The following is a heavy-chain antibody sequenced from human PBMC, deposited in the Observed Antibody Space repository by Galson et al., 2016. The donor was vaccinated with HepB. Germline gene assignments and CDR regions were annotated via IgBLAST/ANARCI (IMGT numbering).Heavy chain of an antibody. Sequence: SLXXXCAGSGXXFSXXXMSXXXQAXXKGLEXISXISSSGSTIYYADSVKGRFTISRDNGKNSLYLQMNSLRVEDTAVYYCAKYGQAYYDFWSGYPRAMDVWGQGXXVTV. D-gene: IGHD3-3*01. CDR1: GXXFSXXX. CDR3: AKYGQAYYDFWSGYPRAMDV. V-gene: IGHV3-11*01. J-gene: IGHJ6*02. CDR2: ISSSGSTI.